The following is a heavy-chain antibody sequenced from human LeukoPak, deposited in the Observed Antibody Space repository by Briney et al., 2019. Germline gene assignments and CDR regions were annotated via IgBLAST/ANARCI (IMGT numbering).Heavy chain of an antibody. CDR3: ARGSAAAGLNYYYYYGMDV. CDR2: IYPGDSDT. J-gene: IGHJ6*02. V-gene: IGHV5-51*01. D-gene: IGHD6-13*01. Sequence: GESLKISCKGSGYSFTSYWIGWVRQMPGKGLEWMGIIYPGDSDTRYSPSFQGQVTISADKSISTAYLQWSSLKASDTAMYYCARGSAAAGLNYYYYYGMDVWGQGTTVTVSS. CDR1: GYSFTSYW.